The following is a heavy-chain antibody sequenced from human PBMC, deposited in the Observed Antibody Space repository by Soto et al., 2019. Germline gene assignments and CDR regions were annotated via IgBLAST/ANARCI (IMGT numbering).Heavy chain of an antibody. Sequence: SQMLSLTCTACGSSLSSYYWSLIRPPPGKGLEWIGYIYYSGSTNYNPSLKSRVTISVDTSKNQFSLKLSSVTAADTAVYYCARAIETTLGSAFDIWGQGTMVTVSS. D-gene: IGHD4-17*01. CDR3: ARAIETTLGSAFDI. CDR1: GSSLSSYY. J-gene: IGHJ3*02. CDR2: IYYSGST. V-gene: IGHV4-59*08.